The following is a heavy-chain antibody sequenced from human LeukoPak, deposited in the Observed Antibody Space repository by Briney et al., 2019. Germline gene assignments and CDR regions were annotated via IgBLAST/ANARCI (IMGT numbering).Heavy chain of an antibody. Sequence: PSETLSLTCTVSGGSISSNYWTWIRQAPGKGLEWIGYIYYSGSTNYNASLRSRVTISVDTSKNQFSLKLSSVTAADTAVYYCVMSGYSSSSPRRALDIRGQGTMVTVSA. D-gene: IGHD6-13*01. CDR3: VMSGYSSSSPRRALDI. J-gene: IGHJ3*02. CDR1: GGSISSNY. CDR2: IYYSGST. V-gene: IGHV4-59*03.